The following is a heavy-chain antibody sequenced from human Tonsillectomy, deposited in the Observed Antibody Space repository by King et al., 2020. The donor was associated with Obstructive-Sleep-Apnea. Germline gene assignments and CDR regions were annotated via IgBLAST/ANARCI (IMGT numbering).Heavy chain of an antibody. Sequence: VQLVESGGGLVQPGGSLRLSCAASGFTFSSYSMNWVRQAPGKGLEWVSYISSSSSTIYYADSVKGRFTISRDNAKNSLYLQMNSLRAEDTAVYYCARDTIAGSETYAFDIWGQGTMVTVSS. D-gene: IGHD5-24*01. CDR3: ARDTIAGSETYAFDI. CDR1: GFTFSSYS. J-gene: IGHJ3*02. CDR2: ISSSSSTI. V-gene: IGHV3-48*04.